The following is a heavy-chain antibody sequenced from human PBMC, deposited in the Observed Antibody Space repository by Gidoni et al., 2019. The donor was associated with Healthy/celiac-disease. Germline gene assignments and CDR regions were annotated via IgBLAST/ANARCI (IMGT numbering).Heavy chain of an antibody. CDR1: GCPFSRYA. CDR2: ISGSGGST. Sequence: EVQLLESGGGLVQPGGSLGLSCEAAGCPFSRYAMSWVRQAPGKGLEWVSAISGSGGSTYYADSVKGRFTISRDNSKNTLYLQMNSLRAEDTAVYYCAKDSSSWYLGGGFDPWGQGTLVTVSS. CDR3: AKDSSSWYLGGGFDP. J-gene: IGHJ5*02. V-gene: IGHV3-23*01. D-gene: IGHD6-13*01.